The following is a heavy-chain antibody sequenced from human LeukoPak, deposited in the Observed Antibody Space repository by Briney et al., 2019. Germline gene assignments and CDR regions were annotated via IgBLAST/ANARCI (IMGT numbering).Heavy chain of an antibody. CDR1: GFTFSSYS. Sequence: GGSLRLSCAASGFTFSSYSMNWVRQAPGKGLEWASSISSSSSYIYYADSVKGRFTISRDNAKNSLYLQMNSLRAEDTAVYYCARASRGGYSYGRKNYYYYYMDVWGKGTTVTVSS. D-gene: IGHD5-18*01. V-gene: IGHV3-21*01. CDR2: ISSSSSYI. J-gene: IGHJ6*03. CDR3: ARASRGGYSYGRKNYYYYYMDV.